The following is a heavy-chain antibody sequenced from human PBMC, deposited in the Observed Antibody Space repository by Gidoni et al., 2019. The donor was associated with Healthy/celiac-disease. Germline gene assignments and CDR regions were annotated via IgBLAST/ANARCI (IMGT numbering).Heavy chain of an antibody. CDR3: ARGRNFWSGYSAPDY. CDR2: INHSGST. J-gene: IGHJ4*02. Sequence: QVQLQQWGAGLLKPSETLSLTCAVYGGSFSGYYWSWIRQPPGKGLEWIGEINHSGSTNYNPSLKSRVTISVDTSKNQFSLKLSSVTAADTAVYYCARGRNFWSGYSAPDYWGQGTLVTVSS. D-gene: IGHD3-3*01. V-gene: IGHV4-34*01. CDR1: GGSFSGYY.